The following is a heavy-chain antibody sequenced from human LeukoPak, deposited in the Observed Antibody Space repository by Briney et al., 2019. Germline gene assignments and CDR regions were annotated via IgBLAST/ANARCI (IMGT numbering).Heavy chain of an antibody. CDR2: ISGDGGST. CDR1: GFTLSPQW. CDR3: AKDRRSGPYYFDY. V-gene: IGHV3-43*02. J-gene: IGHJ4*02. Sequence: PGGSLRLSCAASGFTLSPQWMSWVRQAPGKGLEWVSLISGDGGSTYYADSVKGRFTISRDNSKNSLYLQMNSLRTEDTALYYCAKDRRSGPYYFDYWGQGTLVTVSS. D-gene: IGHD6-19*01.